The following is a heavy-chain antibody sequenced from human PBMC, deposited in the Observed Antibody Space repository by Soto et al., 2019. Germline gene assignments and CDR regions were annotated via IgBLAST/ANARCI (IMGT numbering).Heavy chain of an antibody. CDR2: INTDGLS. CDR3: ARVPVAVAATEDYYGLDV. D-gene: IGHD2-15*01. J-gene: IGHJ6*02. CDR1: GVSITSYY. V-gene: IGHV4-4*07. Sequence: TLSLTCSVSGVSITSYYWSWIRQSAGGGLEWMGRINTDGLSTYSPSFKSRLTMSLDTSKNQVSLRLISVTAADTAVYFCARVPVAVAATEDYYGLDVWGQGTTVTVSS.